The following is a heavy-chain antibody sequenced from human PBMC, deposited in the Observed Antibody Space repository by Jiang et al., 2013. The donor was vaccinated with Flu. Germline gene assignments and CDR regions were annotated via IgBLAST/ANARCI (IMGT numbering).Heavy chain of an antibody. CDR2: IYHTGNT. CDR1: GGSISSSHW. V-gene: IGHV4-4*02. D-gene: IGHD3-16*01. J-gene: IGHJ6*02. Sequence: TLSLTCAVSGGSISSSHWWTWVRQPPGKGLEWIGEIYHTGNTNYNPSLQSRVTMSVDKSANQFSLKLTSVTAGDTAIYYCARDKGVPVYGMDVWGQGTTVTVSS. CDR3: ARDKGVPVYGMDV.